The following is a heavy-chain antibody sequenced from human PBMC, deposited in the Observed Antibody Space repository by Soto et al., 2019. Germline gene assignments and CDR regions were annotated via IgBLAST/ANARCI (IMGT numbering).Heavy chain of an antibody. Sequence: QVQLVESGGRVVQPGRSLRLSCAASGFTFRTFAMHWVRQAPGKGLEWVAVISNDGSIKYFLDSVKGRFTISRDNSTTTLSLQMDSLRAEDTAVYYCARDKKPFNWSPSLLKSYYYGMDVWGQGTTVTVSS. D-gene: IGHD1-1*01. CDR3: ARDKKPFNWSPSLLKSYYYGMDV. CDR2: ISNDGSIK. CDR1: GFTFRTFA. V-gene: IGHV3-30-3*01. J-gene: IGHJ6*02.